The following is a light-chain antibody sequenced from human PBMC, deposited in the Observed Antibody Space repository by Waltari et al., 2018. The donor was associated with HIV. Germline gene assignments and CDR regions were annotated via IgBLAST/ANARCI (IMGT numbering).Light chain of an antibody. Sequence: QSALTQPPSASGSPGQSVTISCSGTISDVVGYNYVSWYQQYPGKAPKLMIYEATKRPSGVPDRLSGSKSDNTASLTVSGLQAEDEADYYCSAYAGSNNWVFGGGTKLTVL. CDR3: SAYAGSNNWV. CDR1: ISDVVGYNY. CDR2: EAT. V-gene: IGLV2-8*01. J-gene: IGLJ3*02.